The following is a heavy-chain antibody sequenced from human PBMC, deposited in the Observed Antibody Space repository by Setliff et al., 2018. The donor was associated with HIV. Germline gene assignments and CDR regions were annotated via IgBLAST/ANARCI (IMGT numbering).Heavy chain of an antibody. CDR2: IIPIFGTP. CDR3: ARTLTYYFDGSFSSGPADY. CDR1: GGTFSSYA. D-gene: IGHD3-22*01. V-gene: IGHV1-69*05. Sequence: SVKVSCKASGGTFSSYAISWVRQAPGQGLEWMGRIIPIFGTPNYAQKFQGRVTISRDTSASTAYVELYSLTSEDTAVYYCARTLTYYFDGSFSSGPADYWGLGTLVTVSS. J-gene: IGHJ4*02.